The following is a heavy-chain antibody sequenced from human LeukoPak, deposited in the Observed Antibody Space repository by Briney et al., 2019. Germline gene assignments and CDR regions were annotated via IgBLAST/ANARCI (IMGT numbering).Heavy chain of an antibody. Sequence: GGSLRLSCAASGFTFSSYAMSWVRQAPGKGLEWVSAISGSGGSTYYADSVKGRFTISRDNSKNTLYLQMNSLRAEDTAVYYCAKGGCYDSSGYPFDYWGQGTLVTVSS. CDR1: GFTFSSYA. CDR2: ISGSGGST. J-gene: IGHJ4*02. CDR3: AKGGCYDSSGYPFDY. V-gene: IGHV3-23*01. D-gene: IGHD3-22*01.